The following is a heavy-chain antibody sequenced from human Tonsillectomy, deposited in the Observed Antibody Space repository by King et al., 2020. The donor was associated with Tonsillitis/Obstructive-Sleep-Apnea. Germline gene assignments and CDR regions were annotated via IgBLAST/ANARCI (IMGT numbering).Heavy chain of an antibody. CDR3: ASDLPIVVYPVDIKEGFDY. CDR1: GFTFSSYA. Sequence: VQLVESGGGVVQPGRSLRLSCAASGFTFSSYAMHWVRQAPGKGLEWVAVISFDGSKKYYAESVKGRFTISRDNYKNTPYLQMNSLRDEDTAVYFCASDLPIVVYPVDIKEGFDYWGQGTLVTVSS. V-gene: IGHV3-30*04. J-gene: IGHJ4*02. D-gene: IGHD2-2*01. CDR2: ISFDGSKK.